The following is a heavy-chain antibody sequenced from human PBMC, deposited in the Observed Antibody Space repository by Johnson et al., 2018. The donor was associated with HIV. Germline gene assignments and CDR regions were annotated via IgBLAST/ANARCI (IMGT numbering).Heavy chain of an antibody. V-gene: IGHV3-30*02. CDR2: IRYDGSNK. D-gene: IGHD6-6*01. J-gene: IGHJ3*02. CDR3: AKDYSSSSLDAFDI. CDR1: GFTFSSYG. Sequence: QLVESGGGVVQPGGSLRLSCAASGFTFSSYGMHWVRQAPGKGLEWVAFIRYDGSNKYYADSVKGRFTISRDNSKNTLYLQMNSLRAEDTAVYYCAKDYSSSSLDAFDIWGQGTMVTVSS.